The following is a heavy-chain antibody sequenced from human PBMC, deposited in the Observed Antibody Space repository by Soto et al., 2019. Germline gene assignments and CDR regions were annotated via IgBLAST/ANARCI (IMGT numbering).Heavy chain of an antibody. Sequence: PGESLKISCKGSGYSFTSYWISWVRQMPGKGLEWMGRIDPSDSYTNYSPSFQGHVTISADKSISTAYLQWSSLKASDTAMYYCARHQTSDRITMVRGVIRYYYYGMDVWGQGTTVTVSS. J-gene: IGHJ6*02. CDR3: ARHQTSDRITMVRGVIRYYYYGMDV. CDR1: GYSFTSYW. CDR2: IDPSDSYT. V-gene: IGHV5-10-1*01. D-gene: IGHD3-10*01.